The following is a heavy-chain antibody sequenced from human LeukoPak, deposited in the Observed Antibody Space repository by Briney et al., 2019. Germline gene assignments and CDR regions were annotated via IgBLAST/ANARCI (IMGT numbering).Heavy chain of an antibody. Sequence: SETLSLTCTVSGGSISSGSYYWSWIRQPAGKGLEWIGRIYTSGSTNYNPSLKSRVTISVDTSKNQFSLKLSSVTAADTAMYYCARDGGGYDIFDYWGQGTLVTVSS. CDR1: GGSISSGSYY. D-gene: IGHD5-12*01. CDR2: IYTSGST. CDR3: ARDGGGYDIFDY. J-gene: IGHJ4*02. V-gene: IGHV4-61*02.